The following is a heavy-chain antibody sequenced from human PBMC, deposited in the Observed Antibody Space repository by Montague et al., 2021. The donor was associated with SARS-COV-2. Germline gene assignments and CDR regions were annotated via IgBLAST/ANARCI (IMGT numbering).Heavy chain of an antibody. D-gene: IGHD5-24*01. Sequence: CAISGDSVSGNSAGWNWIRQSPSRGLEWLGRTYYRSKWYNDYAVXMKGRITINPDTSKNQFSLHLNSVTPEDTAVYYCASGWLRGYFDPWGQGTLVTVSS. CDR2: TYYRSKWYN. CDR1: GDSVSGNSAG. CDR3: ASGWLRGYFDP. V-gene: IGHV6-1*01. J-gene: IGHJ5*02.